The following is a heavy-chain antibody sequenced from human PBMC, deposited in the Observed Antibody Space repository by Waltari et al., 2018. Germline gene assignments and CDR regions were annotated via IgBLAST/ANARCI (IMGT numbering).Heavy chain of an antibody. CDR1: GFTFSSYG. CDR3: AKAGRSGSYSFGY. Sequence: QVQLVESGGGVVQPGGSLRLSCAASGFTFSSYGMHWVRQAPGKGLEWVAFIRYDGSNKYYADSVKGRFTISRDNSKNTLYLQMNSLRAEDTAVYYCAKAGRSGSYSFGYWGQGTLVTVSS. V-gene: IGHV3-30*02. J-gene: IGHJ4*02. D-gene: IGHD1-26*01. CDR2: IRYDGSNK.